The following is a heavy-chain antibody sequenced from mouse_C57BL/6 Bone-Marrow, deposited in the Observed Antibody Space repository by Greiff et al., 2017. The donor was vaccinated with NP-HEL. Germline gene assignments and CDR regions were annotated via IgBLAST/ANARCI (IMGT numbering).Heavy chain of an antibody. CDR2: IRLKSDNYAT. D-gene: IGHD2-10*01. CDR1: GFTFSNYW. J-gene: IGHJ3*01. Sequence: VESGGGLVQPGGSMKLSCVASGFTFSNYWMNWVRQSPEKGLEWVAQIRLKSDNYATHYAESVKGRFTISRDDSKSSVYLQMNNLRAEDTGIYYCTAYYDDGGWFAYWGQGTLVTVSA. V-gene: IGHV6-3*01. CDR3: TAYYDDGGWFAY.